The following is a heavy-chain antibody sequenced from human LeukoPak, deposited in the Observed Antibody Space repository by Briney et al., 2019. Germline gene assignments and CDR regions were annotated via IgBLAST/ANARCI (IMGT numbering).Heavy chain of an antibody. J-gene: IGHJ3*02. Sequence: GGSLRLSCAASGFTFSNYGMHWVRQAPGKGLEWVAVIAYDGSNEHYAEFVKGRFTISRDNSKNTLYLQMYSLRAEDTAVYFCAEDQGIAVAGTDDAFDIWGQGTRVTVSS. CDR2: IAYDGSNE. V-gene: IGHV3-30*18. D-gene: IGHD6-19*01. CDR1: GFTFSNYG. CDR3: AEDQGIAVAGTDDAFDI.